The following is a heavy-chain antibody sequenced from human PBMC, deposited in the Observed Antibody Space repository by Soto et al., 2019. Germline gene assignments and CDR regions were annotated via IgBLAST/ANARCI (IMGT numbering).Heavy chain of an antibody. CDR1: GGTFSSYA. D-gene: IGHD1-26*01. Sequence: GASVKVSCKASGGTFSSYAISWVRQAPGQGLEWMGGIIPIFGTANYAQKFQGRVTITADESTSTAYMELSSLRSEDTAVYYCARGSGSYLTNNWFDPWGQGTLVTVSS. J-gene: IGHJ5*02. CDR3: ARGSGSYLTNNWFDP. CDR2: IIPIFGTA. V-gene: IGHV1-69*13.